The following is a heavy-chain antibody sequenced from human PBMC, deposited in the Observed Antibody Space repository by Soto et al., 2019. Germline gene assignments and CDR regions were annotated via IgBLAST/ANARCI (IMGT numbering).Heavy chain of an antibody. Sequence: QVQLQESGPGLVKPSETLSLTCTVSGGSISSYYWSWIRQPPGKGLEWIGYIYFSGGTNYNPSLKSRVTISVDTSKNQFSLKLSSVTAVDTAVYYCARESRSWYGSIWDYWGQGTLVTVSS. CDR3: ARESRSWYGSIWDY. CDR2: IYFSGGT. CDR1: GGSISSYY. D-gene: IGHD6-13*01. V-gene: IGHV4-59*12. J-gene: IGHJ4*02.